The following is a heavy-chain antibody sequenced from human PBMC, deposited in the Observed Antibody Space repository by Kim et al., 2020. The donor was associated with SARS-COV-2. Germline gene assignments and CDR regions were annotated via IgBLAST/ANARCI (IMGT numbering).Heavy chain of an antibody. Sequence: SVKVSCKASGFTFTSSAVQWVRQARGQRLEWIGWIVVGSGNTNYAQKFQERVTITRDMSTSTAYMELSSLRSEDTAVYYCAAGRHFYGGSVYFDYWGQGTLVTVSS. D-gene: IGHD5-12*01. J-gene: IGHJ4*02. CDR1: GFTFTSSA. CDR3: AAGRHFYGGSVYFDY. V-gene: IGHV1-58*01. CDR2: IVVGSGNT.